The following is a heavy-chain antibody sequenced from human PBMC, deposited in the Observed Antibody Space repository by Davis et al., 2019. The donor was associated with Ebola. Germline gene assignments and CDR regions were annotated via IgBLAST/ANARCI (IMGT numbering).Heavy chain of an antibody. Sequence: AASVKVSCNASGYTFTGYYVHWVRQAAGQGLEWMGRINPISGGTNLAQRFQGRVTMSRDTSISTAYMELTRLTFDDTAVYYCARDVSEALAYWGQGTLVTVSS. CDR3: ARDVSEALAY. J-gene: IGHJ4*02. CDR2: INPISGGT. V-gene: IGHV1-2*06. CDR1: GYTFTGYY.